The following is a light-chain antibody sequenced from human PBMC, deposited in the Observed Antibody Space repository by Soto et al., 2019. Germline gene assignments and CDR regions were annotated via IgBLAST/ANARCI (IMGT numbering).Light chain of an antibody. CDR2: GAS. V-gene: IGKV3-20*01. Sequence: EIVLTQSPGTLSLSPGERATLSCRASQSVSSSYLAWYQQKPGQAPRLLIYGASSSDTGIPDRFSGSGSGTDFTLTISSLEPEDVAVYYCQQYGTSPSTFGKGTKVDIK. J-gene: IGKJ1*01. CDR3: QQYGTSPST. CDR1: QSVSSSY.